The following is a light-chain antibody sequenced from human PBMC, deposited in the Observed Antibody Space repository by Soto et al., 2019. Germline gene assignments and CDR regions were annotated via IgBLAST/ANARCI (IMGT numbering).Light chain of an antibody. V-gene: IGKV1-39*01. CDR2: AAS. Sequence: IQITQSSSSLSASFGDRGPNSCPAGHNIYYYLNWYQQKPGTTPKPLIYAASSLQPGVPSRFNGSRSATDFTLTISSLQPEDSATYYCQQSYYIPRSFGQGTKLQI. J-gene: IGKJ2*03. CDR1: HNIYYY. CDR3: QQSYYIPRS.